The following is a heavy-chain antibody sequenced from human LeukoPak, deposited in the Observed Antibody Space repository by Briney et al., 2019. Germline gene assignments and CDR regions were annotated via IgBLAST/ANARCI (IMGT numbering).Heavy chain of an antibody. Sequence: SETLSLTCTVSGYSISSGYYWGWIRQPPGKGLEWIGSIYHSGSTYYNPSLKSRVTISVDTSKSQFSLKLSSVTAADTAVYYCARKNVVVVAATLLNYFDYWGQGTLVTVSS. J-gene: IGHJ4*02. D-gene: IGHD2-15*01. V-gene: IGHV4-38-2*02. CDR1: GYSISSGYY. CDR2: IYHSGST. CDR3: ARKNVVVVAATLLNYFDY.